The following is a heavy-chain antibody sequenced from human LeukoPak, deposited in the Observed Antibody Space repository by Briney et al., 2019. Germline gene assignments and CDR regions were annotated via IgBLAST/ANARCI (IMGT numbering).Heavy chain of an antibody. J-gene: IGHJ5*02. V-gene: IGHV4-4*07. CDR3: XXXRIGXXTNGVCYTSXSSSWYWFDP. D-gene: IGHD2-8*01. Sequence: SETLSLTCTVSGGSISSYYWSWIRQPAGKGLEWIGRIYTSGSTNYNPSLKSRVTMSVDTSKNQFSLKLSSVTAADTAVYYCXXXRIGXXTNGVCYTSXSSSWYWFDPWGQGTLVTVSS. CDR1: GGSISSYY. CDR2: IYTSGST.